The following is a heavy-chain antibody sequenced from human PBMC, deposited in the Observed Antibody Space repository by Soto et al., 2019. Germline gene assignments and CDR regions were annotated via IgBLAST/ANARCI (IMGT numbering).Heavy chain of an antibody. CDR1: GYTFTSCG. CDR3: PRVRVGATVDAFDI. Sequence: ASVKVSCKASGYTFTSCGISWVRQAPGQGLEWMGWISAYNGNTNYAQKLQGRVTMTTDTSTSTAYMELRSLRSDDTDVYYCPRVRVGATVDAFDIWGQGTMVNVSS. D-gene: IGHD1-26*01. J-gene: IGHJ3*02. V-gene: IGHV1-18*04. CDR2: ISAYNGNT.